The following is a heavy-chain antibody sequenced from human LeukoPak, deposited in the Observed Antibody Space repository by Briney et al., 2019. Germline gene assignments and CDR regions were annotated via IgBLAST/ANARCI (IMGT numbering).Heavy chain of an antibody. Sequence: SETLSLTCTVSGGSISSYYWSWIRQPPGKGLEWIGYIYYSGSTNYNPSLKSRVTISVDTPKNQFSLKLSSVTAADTAVYYCARGINYDYVWGSYRRLYFDYWGQGALVTVSS. CDR2: IYYSGST. V-gene: IGHV4-59*01. CDR3: ARGINYDYVWGSYRRLYFDY. D-gene: IGHD3-16*02. J-gene: IGHJ4*02. CDR1: GGSISSYY.